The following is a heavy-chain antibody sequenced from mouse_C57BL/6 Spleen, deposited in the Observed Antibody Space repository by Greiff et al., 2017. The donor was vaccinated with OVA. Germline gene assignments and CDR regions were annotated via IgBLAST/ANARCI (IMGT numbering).Heavy chain of an antibody. D-gene: IGHD1-1*01. CDR1: GYSITSGYY. V-gene: IGHV3-6*01. J-gene: IGHJ2*01. CDR3: ASFITTVVEIFDY. Sequence: EVQVVESGPGLVKPSQSLSLTCSVTGYSITSGYYWNWIRQFPGNKLEWMGYISYDGSNNYNPSLKNRISITRDTSKNQFFLKLNSVTTEDTATYYCASFITTVVEIFDYWGQGTTLTVSS. CDR2: ISYDGSN.